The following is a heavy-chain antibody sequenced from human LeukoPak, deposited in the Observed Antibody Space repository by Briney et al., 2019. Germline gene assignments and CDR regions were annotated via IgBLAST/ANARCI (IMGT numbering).Heavy chain of an antibody. J-gene: IGHJ3*02. CDR3: VRSASSSSHTAFDI. Sequence: PSETLSLTCTVSGGSISSYYWSWIRQPAGKGLEWIGRIYSSGSTTHNPSLESRVTMSVDTSKNQFSLKLSSVTPADTAVYYCVRSASSSSHTAFDIWGQGTMVTVSS. CDR2: IYSSGST. CDR1: GGSISSYY. V-gene: IGHV4-4*07. D-gene: IGHD6-13*01.